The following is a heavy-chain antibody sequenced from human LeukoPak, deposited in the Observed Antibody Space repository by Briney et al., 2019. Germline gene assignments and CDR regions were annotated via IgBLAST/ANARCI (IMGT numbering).Heavy chain of an antibody. D-gene: IGHD2-15*01. J-gene: IGHJ4*02. CDR2: IYHSGSP. Sequence: SSETLSLTCTVSGGSISSYYWSWIRQHPGKGLEWIGYIYHSGSPYYNPSLKSRLTISVDTSKNQFSLKLSSVTAADTAVYYCTRVGYCTGGSCYGLDHWGQGTLVTVSS. CDR1: GGSISSYY. V-gene: IGHV4-59*06. CDR3: TRVGYCTGGSCYGLDH.